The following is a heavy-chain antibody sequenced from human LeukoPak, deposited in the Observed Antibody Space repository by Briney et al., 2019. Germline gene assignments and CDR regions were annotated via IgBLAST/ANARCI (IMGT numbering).Heavy chain of an antibody. CDR1: GGTFRRYA. D-gene: IGHD4-23*01. J-gene: IGHJ4*02. CDR2: IIPILGIA. Sequence: SVKGSCKASGGTFRRYAISWVRQAPGQGLEWMGRIIPILGIANYAQKFQGRVTITADQSTSTAYMELSSLRSEDTAVYYCARTVDDGFDYWGQGTLVTVSS. V-gene: IGHV1-69*04. CDR3: ARTVDDGFDY.